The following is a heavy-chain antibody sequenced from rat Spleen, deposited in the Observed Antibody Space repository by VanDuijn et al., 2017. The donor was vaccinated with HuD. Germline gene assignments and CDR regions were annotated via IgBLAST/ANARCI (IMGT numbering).Heavy chain of an antibody. CDR3: TRPNNPYWYFDF. J-gene: IGHJ1*01. Sequence: QVQLMESGPGLVQPSETLSLTCTVSGFSLTSYSVHWVRQPPGKGLEWMGRIQSGGSTDYNSALKSRLSISRDTSKSQVFLKMNSLQTEDTAIYFCTRPNNPYWYFDFWGPGTMVTVSS. CDR1: GFSLTSYS. D-gene: IGHD1-10*01. CDR2: IQSGGST. V-gene: IGHV2-1*01.